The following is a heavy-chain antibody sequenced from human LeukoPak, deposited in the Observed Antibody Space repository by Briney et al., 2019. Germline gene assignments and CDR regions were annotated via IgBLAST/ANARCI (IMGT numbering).Heavy chain of an antibody. CDR2: INHNGNVN. CDR1: GFTFSSYW. J-gene: IGHJ4*02. V-gene: IGHV3-7*01. D-gene: IGHD2-15*01. Sequence: GGSLRLSCAASGFTFSSYWMNWARQAPGKGLEWVASINHNGNVNYYVDSVKGRFTITRDNTRNSLFLQMYSLRAEDTAVYFCAREDGYCSGGNCYSYFDSWGQGTLVTVSS. CDR3: AREDGYCSGGNCYSYFDS.